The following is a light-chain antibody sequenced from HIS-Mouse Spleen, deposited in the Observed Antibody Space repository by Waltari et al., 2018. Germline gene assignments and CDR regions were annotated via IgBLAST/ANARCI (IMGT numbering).Light chain of an antibody. CDR1: TLGTKY. CDR2: QDS. V-gene: IGLV3-1*01. J-gene: IGLJ2*01. Sequence: SYELTHPPSVSVSPRQTASITCSGHTLGTKYACWYQQKPGQSPVLVIYQDSKRPSGIPERFSGSNSGNTATLTISGTQAMDEADYYCQAWDSSTDVVFGGGTKLTVL. CDR3: QAWDSSTDVV.